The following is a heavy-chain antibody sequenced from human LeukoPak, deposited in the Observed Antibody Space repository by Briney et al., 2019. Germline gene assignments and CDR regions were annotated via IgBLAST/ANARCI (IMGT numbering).Heavy chain of an antibody. J-gene: IGHJ4*02. V-gene: IGHV4-59*12. CDR2: INNSGYT. Sequence: PSETLSLTCTVSGGSISSYSWNWIRQPPGKGLEWIGNINNSGYTNNNPSLKSRVTMSVDTSKNQFSLKLSSVTAADTAVYYCARVRYDSSGYFSELDYWGQGTLVTVSS. CDR1: GGSISSYS. D-gene: IGHD3-22*01. CDR3: ARVRYDSSGYFSELDY.